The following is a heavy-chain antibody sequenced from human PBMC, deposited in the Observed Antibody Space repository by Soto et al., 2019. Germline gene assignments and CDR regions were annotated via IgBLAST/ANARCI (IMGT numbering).Heavy chain of an antibody. D-gene: IGHD3-9*01. V-gene: IGHV4-4*07. CDR1: GGSISSYY. CDR3: ARDTTHYDILTGYGPPGWFDP. J-gene: IGHJ5*02. CDR2: IYTSGST. Sequence: PSETLSLTCTVSGGSISSYYWSWIRQPAGKGLEWIGRIYTSGSTNYNPSLKSRVTMSVDTSKNQFSLKLSSVTAADTAVYYCARDTTHYDILTGYGPPGWFDPWGQGTLVPVPS.